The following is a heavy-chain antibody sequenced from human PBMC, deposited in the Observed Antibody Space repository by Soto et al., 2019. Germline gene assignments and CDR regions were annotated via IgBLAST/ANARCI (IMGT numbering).Heavy chain of an antibody. J-gene: IGHJ4*02. CDR3: ARAKNFGSGELDY. V-gene: IGHV1-2*04. CDR1: GYTFTGHY. Sequence: QVQLVQSGAEVKKPGASVKVSCKASGYTFTGHYILWVRQAPGQGLEWMGWVNPISGGTIYAQKFLGWVPMARDTANSTAYLEVGRLTSGAKAVYYCARAKNFGSGELDYLGQGTLVTVSS. CDR2: VNPISGGT. D-gene: IGHD3-10*01.